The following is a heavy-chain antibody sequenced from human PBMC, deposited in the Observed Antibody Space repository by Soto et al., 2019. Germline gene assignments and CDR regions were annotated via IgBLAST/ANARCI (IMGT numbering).Heavy chain of an antibody. J-gene: IGHJ4*01. V-gene: IGHV3-30-3*01. CDR1: GFTFSSYA. Sequence: GGSLRLSCAASGFTFSSYAIHWVRQAPGKGLEWVAVISYDGSNKYYADSVKGRFTISRDNSKNTLYLQMNSLRDEDSAVYFCVRDRDLYRDMFHADLWGQGTLVTVSS. D-gene: IGHD3-10*02. CDR2: ISYDGSNK. CDR3: VRDRDLYRDMFHADL.